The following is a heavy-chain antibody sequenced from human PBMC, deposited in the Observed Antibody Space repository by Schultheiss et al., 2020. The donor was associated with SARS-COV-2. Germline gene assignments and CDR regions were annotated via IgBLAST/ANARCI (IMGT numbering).Heavy chain of an antibody. D-gene: IGHD3-22*01. V-gene: IGHV4-4*02. Sequence: GSLRLSCAVSGGSISSSNWWSWVRQPPGKGLEWIGEIYHSGSTNYNPSLKSRVTISVDKSKNQFSLKLTSVTAADTAVYYCARVNYYDSSDAFDIWGQGTMVTVSS. CDR1: GGSISSSNW. CDR3: ARVNYYDSSDAFDI. J-gene: IGHJ3*02. CDR2: IYHSGST.